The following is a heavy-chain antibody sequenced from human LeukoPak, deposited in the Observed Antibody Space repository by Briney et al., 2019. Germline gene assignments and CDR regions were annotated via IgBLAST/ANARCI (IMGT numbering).Heavy chain of an antibody. D-gene: IGHD3-22*01. V-gene: IGHV3-30*02. Sequence: GGSLRLSCAASGFTFSSYGMHWVRQAPGKGLEWVAFIRYDGSNKYYADSVKGRFTISRDNSKNTLYLQMNSLRAEDTAVYYCAKEGAYYYDSSGYIDYWGQGTLVTVSS. CDR1: GFTFSSYG. J-gene: IGHJ4*02. CDR3: AKEGAYYYDSSGYIDY. CDR2: IRYDGSNK.